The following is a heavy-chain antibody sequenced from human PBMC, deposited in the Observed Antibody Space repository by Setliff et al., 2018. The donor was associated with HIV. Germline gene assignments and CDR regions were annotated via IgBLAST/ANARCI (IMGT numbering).Heavy chain of an antibody. D-gene: IGHD6-13*01. J-gene: IGHJ4*02. CDR3: AREHSTTWPYFDF. CDR1: GYTFSEYA. Sequence: ASVKVSCKASGYTFSEYAIHWVRQAPGQRLEWMGRIDTDNGYRRYSPKLQGRVTMTTDTSTSTAYMELRSLRSDDTAVYFCAREHSTTWPYFDFWGQGTLVTVSS. CDR2: IDTDNGYR. V-gene: IGHV1-3*04.